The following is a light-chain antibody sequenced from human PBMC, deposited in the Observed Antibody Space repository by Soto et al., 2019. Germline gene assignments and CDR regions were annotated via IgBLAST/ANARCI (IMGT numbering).Light chain of an antibody. Sequence: EIVLTQYPGTLSLSPGERVILSCRASQSVSNNYLTWYQQKPGQAPRILIYGASSRATGIPDRFSGSGSGTDFTLTISRLEPEDFAVYYCQQYGSSPFTFGPGTKVDIK. V-gene: IGKV3-20*01. CDR3: QQYGSSPFT. CDR2: GAS. J-gene: IGKJ3*01. CDR1: QSVSNNY.